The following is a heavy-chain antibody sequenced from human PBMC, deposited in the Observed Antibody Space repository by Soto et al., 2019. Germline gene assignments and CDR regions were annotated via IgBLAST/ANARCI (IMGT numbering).Heavy chain of an antibody. J-gene: IGHJ6*02. CDR3: AREPGYSGYDSSNYYYYGMDV. Sequence: ASVKVSCKASGYTFTSYGISWVRQAPGQGLEWMGWINPNSGGTNYAQKFQGWVTMTRDTSISTAYMELSRLRSDDTAVYYCAREPGYSGYDSSNYYYYGMDVWGQGTTVTVSS. V-gene: IGHV1-2*04. D-gene: IGHD5-12*01. CDR1: GYTFTSYG. CDR2: INPNSGGT.